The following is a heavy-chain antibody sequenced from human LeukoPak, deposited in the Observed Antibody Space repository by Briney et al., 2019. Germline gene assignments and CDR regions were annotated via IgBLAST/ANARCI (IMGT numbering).Heavy chain of an antibody. CDR2: INHSGST. D-gene: IGHD3-10*01. J-gene: IGHJ4*02. CDR1: GGSFSGYY. CDR3: ARAKWWFGELLYYFDY. Sequence: SETLSLTCAVYGGSFSGYYWSWIRQPPGKGLEWIGEINHSGSTNYNPSLKSRVTISVDTSKNQFSLKLSSVTAADTAVYYCARAKWWFGELLYYFDYWGQGTLVTVSS. V-gene: IGHV4-34*01.